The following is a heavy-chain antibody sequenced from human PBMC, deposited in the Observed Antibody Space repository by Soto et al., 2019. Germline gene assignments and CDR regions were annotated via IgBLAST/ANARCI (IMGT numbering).Heavy chain of an antibody. CDR3: AREFSSVIFGVPPKNYYYGMDV. Sequence: SETLSLTCTVSGGSISSGGYYWSWIRQHPGKGLEWIGYIYYSGSTYYNPSLKSRVTISVDTSKNQFSLKLSSVTAADTAVYYCAREFSSVIFGVPPKNYYYGMDVWGQGTTVTVS. D-gene: IGHD3-3*01. CDR2: IYYSGST. J-gene: IGHJ6*02. V-gene: IGHV4-31*03. CDR1: GGSISSGGYY.